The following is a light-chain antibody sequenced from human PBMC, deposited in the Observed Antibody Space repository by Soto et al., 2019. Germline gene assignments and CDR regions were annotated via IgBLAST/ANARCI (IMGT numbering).Light chain of an antibody. CDR1: SSDVGGYNH. V-gene: IGLV2-14*01. Sequence: QSVLTQPASVSGSPGQSITISCTGTSSDVGGYNHVSWYQHHPGKAPKLMIYEVTNRPSGVSNRFSGSKSGNTASLTISGLQAEDEANYYRNSNTRSDNRVLGNGTKVT. CDR3: NSNTRSDNRV. J-gene: IGLJ1*01. CDR2: EVT.